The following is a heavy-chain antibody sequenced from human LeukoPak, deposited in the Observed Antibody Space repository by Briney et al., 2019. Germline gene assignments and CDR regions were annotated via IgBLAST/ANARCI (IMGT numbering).Heavy chain of an antibody. CDR2: IGTIGDT. CDR3: ARATVIGNAPVPGYMDV. CDR1: GFTFSTYD. D-gene: IGHD2-21*01. Sequence: PGGSLRLSCAASGFTFSTYDMHWVRQVSGKGLEWVSSIGTIGDTFYPGSVKGRFTISGENAKNSLYLQMNGLRAGDTAVYYCARATVIGNAPVPGYMDVWGKGTTVTVSS. J-gene: IGHJ6*03. V-gene: IGHV3-13*01.